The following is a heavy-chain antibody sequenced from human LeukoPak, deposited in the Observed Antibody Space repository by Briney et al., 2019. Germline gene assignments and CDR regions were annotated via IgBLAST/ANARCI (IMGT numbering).Heavy chain of an antibody. D-gene: IGHD4-17*01. CDR1: GGSISSGSYY. V-gene: IGHV4-61*02. CDR2: IYTSGST. J-gene: IGHJ4*02. CDR3: ARDGDDYGDYGLDY. Sequence: PSETLSLTCTVSGGSISSGSYYWSWIRQPAGKGLEWIGRIYTSGSTHYNPSLKSRVTISVDTSKNQFSLKLRSVTAADTAVYYCARDGDDYGDYGLDYWGQGTLVTVSS.